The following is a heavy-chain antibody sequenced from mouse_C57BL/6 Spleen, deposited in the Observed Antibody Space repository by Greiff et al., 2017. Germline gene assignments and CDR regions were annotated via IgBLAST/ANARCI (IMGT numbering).Heavy chain of an antibody. V-gene: IGHV1-80*01. J-gene: IGHJ3*01. CDR3: ARRGLDWDGFAY. D-gene: IGHD4-1*01. CDR2: IYPGDGDT. CDR1: GYAFSSYW. Sequence: QVQLKQSGAELVKPGASVKISCKASGYAFSSYWMNWVKQRPGKGLEWIGQIYPGDGDTNYNGKFKGKATLTADKSSSTAYMQLSSLTSEDSAVYFCARRGLDWDGFAYRGQGTLVTVSA.